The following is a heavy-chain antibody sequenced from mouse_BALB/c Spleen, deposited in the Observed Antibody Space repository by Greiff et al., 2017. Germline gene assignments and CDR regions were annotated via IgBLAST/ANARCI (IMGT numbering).Heavy chain of an antibody. Sequence: QVQLQQSGAELVRPGTSVKVSCKASGYAFTNYLIEWVKQRPGQGLEWIGVINPGSGGTNYNEKFKGKATLTADKSSSTAYMQLSSLTSDDSAVYFCARSASSPFAYWGQGTLVTVSA. J-gene: IGHJ3*01. V-gene: IGHV1-54*01. CDR2: INPGSGGT. CDR3: ARSASSPFAY. D-gene: IGHD1-1*01. CDR1: GYAFTNYL.